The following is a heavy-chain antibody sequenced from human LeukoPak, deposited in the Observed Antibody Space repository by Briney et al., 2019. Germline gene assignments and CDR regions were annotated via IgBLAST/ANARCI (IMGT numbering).Heavy chain of an antibody. Sequence: SETLSLTCTVSGGSISSSSYYWGWIRQPPGKGLEWIGYIYYGGSTNYNPSLKRRVTISVYTSKNQFSLKLSSVTAADTAVYYCARDGYSLFDYWGQGTLVTVSS. D-gene: IGHD5-24*01. CDR3: ARDGYSLFDY. V-gene: IGHV4-61*01. CDR2: IYYGGST. J-gene: IGHJ4*02. CDR1: GGSISSSSYY.